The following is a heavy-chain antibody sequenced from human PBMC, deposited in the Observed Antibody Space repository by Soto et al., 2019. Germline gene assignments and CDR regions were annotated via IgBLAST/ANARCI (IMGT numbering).Heavy chain of an antibody. Sequence: PVGPLRLSCAASGFTFSGHWVHWVRQAPGKGLVWVSRISTDGSTTGYADSVKGRFTISRDNAKNTLYLQMNSLRAEDTAVDCCARGTYVMGVWGQGTTVTVFS. J-gene: IGHJ6*02. CDR3: ARGTYVMGV. CDR2: ISTDGSTT. V-gene: IGHV3-74*01. CDR1: GFTFSGHW.